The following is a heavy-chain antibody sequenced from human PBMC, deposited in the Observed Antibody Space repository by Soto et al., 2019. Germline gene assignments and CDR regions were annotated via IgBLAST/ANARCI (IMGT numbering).Heavy chain of an antibody. D-gene: IGHD2-2*01. CDR2: INPSGGST. J-gene: IGHJ4*02. V-gene: IGHV1-46*01. CDR3: ARSEVVVVPAAISPDY. Sequence: ASVKVSCKASGYTFTSYYMHWVRQAPGQGLEWMGIINPSGGSTSYARKFQGRVTMTRDTSTSTVYMELSSLRSEDTAVYYCARSEVVVVPAAISPDYWGQGTLVTVSS. CDR1: GYTFTSYY.